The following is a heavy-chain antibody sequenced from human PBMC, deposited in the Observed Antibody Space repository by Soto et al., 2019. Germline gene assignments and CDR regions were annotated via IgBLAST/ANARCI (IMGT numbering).Heavy chain of an antibody. CDR2: ISGSGGST. J-gene: IGHJ4*02. Sequence: PGGSLSLSCAASGFTFSSYAMSWVRQAPGKGLEWVSAISGSGGSTYYADSVKGRFTISRDNSENTLYLQMNSLRAEDTAVYYCETGPVYFDYWGQGTLVTVSS. CDR3: ETGPVYFDY. CDR1: GFTFSSYA. V-gene: IGHV3-23*01.